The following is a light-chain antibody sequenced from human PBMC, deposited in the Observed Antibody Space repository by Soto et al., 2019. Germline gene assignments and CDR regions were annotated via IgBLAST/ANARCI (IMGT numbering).Light chain of an antibody. J-gene: IGKJ1*01. CDR2: DAS. CDR1: QTITCNY. Sequence: EIVLTQSPCTLSLSPGERATLSCMASQTITCNYLAWYQQQPGQDPRLLIYDASSRSTGIPDMFSGIGSGTDLTPTIRRLEPEDCAVYHCQQYGSAPSTFGQGTKVETK. V-gene: IGKV3-20*01. CDR3: QQYGSAPST.